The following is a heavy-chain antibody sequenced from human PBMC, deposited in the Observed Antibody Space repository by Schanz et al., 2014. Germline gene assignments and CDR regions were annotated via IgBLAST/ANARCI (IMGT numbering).Heavy chain of an antibody. CDR2: IWYDGTDR. CDR3: AKGSMAARPLLPTDYYFYGTDI. CDR1: GFTFNNYG. J-gene: IGHJ6*02. Sequence: QVQLVESGGGVVRPGRSLRLSCAASGFTFNNYGMHWVRQAPGKGLEWVAVIWYDGTDRYYADSVKGRFTISRDNSKNTLYLQMNSLRAEATAVYYCAKGSMAARPLLPTDYYFYGTDIWGQGTTVTVSS. D-gene: IGHD6-6*01. V-gene: IGHV3-33*06.